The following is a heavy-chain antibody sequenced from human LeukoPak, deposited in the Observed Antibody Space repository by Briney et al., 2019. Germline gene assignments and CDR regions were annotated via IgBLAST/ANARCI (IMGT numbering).Heavy chain of an antibody. V-gene: IGHV4-59*01. Sequence: SETLSLTCTVSGGSISSYYWSWIRQPPGKGLEWIGYIYYSGSTNYNPSLKSRVTISVDTSKNQFSLKLSSVTAADTAVYYCASLAWVGFGELSIRDYWGQGTLVTVSS. CDR1: GGSISSYY. D-gene: IGHD3-10*01. CDR2: IYYSGST. J-gene: IGHJ4*02. CDR3: ASLAWVGFGELSIRDY.